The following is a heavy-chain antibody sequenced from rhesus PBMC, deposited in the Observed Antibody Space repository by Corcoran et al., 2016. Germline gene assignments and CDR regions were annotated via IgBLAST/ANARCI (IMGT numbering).Heavy chain of an antibody. D-gene: IGHD4-23*01. CDR2: SYGSGRNT. CDR3: VRLLYRNYAWYVDL. J-gene: IGHJ2*01. V-gene: IGHV4S2*01. CDR1: GTSVSSDS. Sequence: QVQLQESGPGLVKPSETLPLTCAVSGTSVSSDSWNWIRQAPGKGLGWIGRSYGSGRNTAEKPPLKVRFTISIDTSKNQCSLRLTSVTAAETAIYYCVRLLYRNYAWYVDLGGPGTPITISS.